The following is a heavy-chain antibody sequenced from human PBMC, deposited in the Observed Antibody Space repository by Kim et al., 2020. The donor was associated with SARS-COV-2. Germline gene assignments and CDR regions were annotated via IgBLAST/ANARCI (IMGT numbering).Heavy chain of an antibody. Sequence: SETLSLTCAVYGGSFSGYYWSWIRKPPGKGLEWIGEINHSGRTHYNPSLKSRVTISVDTSKNQFSLKLTSVTAADTAVYYCARRLSNTSGWGSHYCDLWG. CDR1: GGSFSGYY. D-gene: IGHD3-10*01. CDR3: ARRLSNTSGWGSHYCDL. J-gene: IGHJ2*01. CDR2: INHSGRT. V-gene: IGHV4-34*01.